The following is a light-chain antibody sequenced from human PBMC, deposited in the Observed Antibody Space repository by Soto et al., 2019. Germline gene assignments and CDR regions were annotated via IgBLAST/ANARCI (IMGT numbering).Light chain of an antibody. Sequence: EIVFTQSPGTLSLSPGERSTLSCRASQSVSNNYLAWYQQKPGQAPRLLIYGASNRATGIPDRFSGSGSGTDFTLTISRLEPEDFAVYYCKQYGSSGTFGQGNTGDIK. CDR3: KQYGSSGT. V-gene: IGKV3-20*01. CDR2: GAS. CDR1: QSVSNNY. J-gene: IGKJ1*01.